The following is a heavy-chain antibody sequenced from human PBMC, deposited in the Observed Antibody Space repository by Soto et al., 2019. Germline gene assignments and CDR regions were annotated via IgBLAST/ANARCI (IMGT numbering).Heavy chain of an antibody. CDR2: IRSKANSYAT. CDR3: TNGMDV. Sequence: LRLSCAASGFTFSGSPMHWVRQASGKGLEWVGRIRSKANSYATAYAASAKGRFTISRDDSKNTAYLQMNSLKTEDTAVYYCTNGMDVWGQGTTVTVSS. CDR1: GFTFSGSP. J-gene: IGHJ6*02. V-gene: IGHV3-73*01.